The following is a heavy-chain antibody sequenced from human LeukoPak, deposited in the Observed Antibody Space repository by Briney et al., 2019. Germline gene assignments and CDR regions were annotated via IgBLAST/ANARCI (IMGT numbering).Heavy chain of an antibody. CDR3: ARGGSGYSYGYGKYFDY. CDR2: INHSGST. CDR1: GGSFSGYY. D-gene: IGHD5-18*01. V-gene: IGHV4-34*01. J-gene: IGHJ4*02. Sequence: PSETQSLTCAVYGGSFSGYYWSWIRQPPGKGLEWIGEINHSGSTYYNPSLKSRVTISVDTSKNQFSLKLSSVTAADTAVYYCARGGSGYSYGYGKYFDYWGQGTLVTVSS.